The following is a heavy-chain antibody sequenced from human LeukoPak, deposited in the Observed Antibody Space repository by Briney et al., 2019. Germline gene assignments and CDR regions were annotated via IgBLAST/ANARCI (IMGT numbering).Heavy chain of an antibody. V-gene: IGHV1-24*01. D-gene: IGHD5-18*01. J-gene: IGHJ6*02. Sequence: ASVKVSCKVSGYTLTELSMHWERQAPGKGLEWMGGFDPEDGETIYAQKFQGRVTMTEDTSTDTAYMELSSLRSEDTAVYYCATARSLGYSYGSGYYYYGMDVWGQGTTVTVSS. CDR2: FDPEDGET. CDR3: ATARSLGYSYGSGYYYYGMDV. CDR1: GYTLTELS.